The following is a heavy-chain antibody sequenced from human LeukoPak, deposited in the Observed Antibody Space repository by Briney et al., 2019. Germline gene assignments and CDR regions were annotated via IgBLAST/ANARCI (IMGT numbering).Heavy chain of an antibody. J-gene: IGHJ4*02. D-gene: IGHD3-10*01. CDR1: GFTFSDYY. CDR2: INHSGSTI. CDR3: ARSEYYFGSGTPDY. Sequence: MAGGSLRLSCAASGFTFSDYYISWIRQAPGRGLEWVSYINHSGSTIYYADSVKGRFTVSRDNAKNSLYLQMNSLSAEDTAVYYCARSEYYFGSGTPDYWGPGTLVTVSS. V-gene: IGHV3-11*01.